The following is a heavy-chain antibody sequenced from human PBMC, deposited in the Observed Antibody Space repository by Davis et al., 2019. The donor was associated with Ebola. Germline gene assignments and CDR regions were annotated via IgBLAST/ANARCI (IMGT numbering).Heavy chain of an antibody. J-gene: IGHJ4*02. CDR1: GGTFSSYA. D-gene: IGHD3-10*01. V-gene: IGHV1-69*04. Sequence: SVKVSCKASGGTFSSYAISWVRQAPGQGLEWMGRIIPILGIANYAQKFQGRVTITADKSTSTAYMELRSLRSDDTAVYYCARGRTMVRGVTDFDYWGQGTLVTVSS. CDR2: IIPILGIA. CDR3: ARGRTMVRGVTDFDY.